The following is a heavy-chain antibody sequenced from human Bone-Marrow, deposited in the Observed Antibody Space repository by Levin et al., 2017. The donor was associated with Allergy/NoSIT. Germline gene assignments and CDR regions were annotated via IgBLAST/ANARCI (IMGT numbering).Heavy chain of an antibody. V-gene: IGHV1-24*01. Sequence: ASVKVSCKVSGYTLTELSMHWVRQAPGTGLEWMGGFNPEDGETIFAQKFQGRVTGTEDTSTDTAYMELSSLSSEDTAVYYCATGRTFNSNYRYYWGQGTLVTVSS. D-gene: IGHD1-7*01. CDR3: ATGRTFNSNYRYY. J-gene: IGHJ4*02. CDR2: FNPEDGET. CDR1: GYTLTELS.